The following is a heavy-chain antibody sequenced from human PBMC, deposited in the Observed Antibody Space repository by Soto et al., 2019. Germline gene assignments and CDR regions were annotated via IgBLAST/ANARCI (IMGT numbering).Heavy chain of an antibody. D-gene: IGHD2-21*02. CDR2: IGATGENT. CDR3: AKDKSSSYGDYLGFDY. CDR1: GFTFSNYA. J-gene: IGHJ4*02. V-gene: IGHV3-23*01. Sequence: EVQLLESGGDLVQPGGSLRLSCAASGFTFSNYAMTWVRQAPGKGLEWVSGIGATGENTYYAGSVEGRFTISRDNAKNTLYLQMKSLRAEDTAVYYCAKDKSSSYGDYLGFDYWGQGTLATVSS.